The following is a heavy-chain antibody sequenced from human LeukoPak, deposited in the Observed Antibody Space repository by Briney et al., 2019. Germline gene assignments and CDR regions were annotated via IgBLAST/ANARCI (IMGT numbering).Heavy chain of an antibody. J-gene: IGHJ4*02. D-gene: IGHD6-13*01. Sequence: ASVKVSCKASGYTFTSYDINWVRQAPGQGLEWMGWMNPNSDNTGYAQKFQGRVTMTRNTSISTAYMELSSLRSEDTAVYYCARVRAAAGTRIFDYWGQGTLVTVSS. V-gene: IGHV1-8*01. CDR2: MNPNSDNT. CDR1: GYTFTSYD. CDR3: ARVRAAAGTRIFDY.